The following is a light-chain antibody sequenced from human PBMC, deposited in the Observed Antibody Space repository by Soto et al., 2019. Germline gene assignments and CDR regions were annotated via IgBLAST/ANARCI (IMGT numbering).Light chain of an antibody. Sequence: DIQMTQSPSSLSASVGDRVTITCRASQTITNYLNWYQQKPGKAPNLLIYSASTLQSGVPSRFSVSGSGTDFTLTINKLQRLDFATYYCQHRYSSPRTFGPGTKVDLK. CDR2: SAS. CDR1: QTITNY. CDR3: QHRYSSPRT. J-gene: IGKJ3*01. V-gene: IGKV1-39*01.